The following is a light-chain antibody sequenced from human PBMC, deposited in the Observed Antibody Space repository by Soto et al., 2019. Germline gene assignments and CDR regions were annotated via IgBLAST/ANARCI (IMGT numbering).Light chain of an antibody. V-gene: IGKV1-39*01. CDR1: QNIRSY. Sequence: DIQMTQSPSSLSASIGDRVTITCRASQNIRSYLNWYQQKPGKAPKLLIYSASTLQSGVPSRFSGSVSGTCFTLTISALQTEDFGSYYCQQAYISLLSFGGGTKIEIK. CDR2: SAS. J-gene: IGKJ4*01. CDR3: QQAYISLLS.